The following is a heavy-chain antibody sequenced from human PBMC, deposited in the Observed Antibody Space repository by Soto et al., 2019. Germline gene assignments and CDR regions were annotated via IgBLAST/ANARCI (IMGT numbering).Heavy chain of an antibody. CDR3: ARDYTVTTSYYYYGMDV. CDR1: GFTFSSYS. J-gene: IGHJ6*02. Sequence: GGSLRLSCAASGFTFSSYSMNWVRQAPGKGLEWVSYISSSSSTIYYADSVKGRFTISRDNSKNSLSLQMNSLRDETTAVYYCARDYTVTTSYYYYGMDVWGQGTTVTVSS. CDR2: ISSSSSTI. V-gene: IGHV3-48*02. D-gene: IGHD4-17*01.